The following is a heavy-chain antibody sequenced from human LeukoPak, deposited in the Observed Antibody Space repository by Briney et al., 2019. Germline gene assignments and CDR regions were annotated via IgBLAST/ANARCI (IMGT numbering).Heavy chain of an antibody. CDR2: ISWNSGSI. J-gene: IGHJ4*02. CDR3: AKAAVAGVFDY. CDR1: GFTFDDYA. Sequence: GGSLRLPCAASGFTFDDYAMHWVRQAPGKGLEWVSGISWNSGSIGYADSVKGRFTISRDNAKNSLYLQMNSLRAEDTALYYCAKAAVAGVFDYWGQGTLVTVSS. V-gene: IGHV3-9*01. D-gene: IGHD6-19*01.